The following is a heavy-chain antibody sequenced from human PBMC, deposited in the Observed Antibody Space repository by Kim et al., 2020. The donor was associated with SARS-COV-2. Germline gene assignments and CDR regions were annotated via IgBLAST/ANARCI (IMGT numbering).Heavy chain of an antibody. CDR1: GFTFSSYG. Sequence: GGSLRLSCAASGFTFSSYGMHWVRQAPGKGLEWVAVISYDGSNKYYADSVKGRFTISRDNSKNTLYLQMNSLRAEDTAVYYCAKDRFAARSQYYFDYWG. CDR3: AKDRFAARSQYYFDY. J-gene: IGHJ4*01. V-gene: IGHV3-30*18. CDR2: ISYDGSNK. D-gene: IGHD6-6*01.